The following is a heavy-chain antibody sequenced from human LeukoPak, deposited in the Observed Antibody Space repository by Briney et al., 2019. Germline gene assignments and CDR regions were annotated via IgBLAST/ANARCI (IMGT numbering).Heavy chain of an antibody. Sequence: ASVKVSCKASGYTFTSYYMHWVRQAPGQGLEWMGIINPSGGSTSYAQKFQGRVTMSVDTSKNQFSLKLSSVTAADTAVYYCAREPGPSLHWFDPWGQGTLVTVSS. CDR2: INPSGGST. D-gene: IGHD2-2*01. CDR1: GYTFTSYY. J-gene: IGHJ5*02. V-gene: IGHV1-46*01. CDR3: AREPGPSLHWFDP.